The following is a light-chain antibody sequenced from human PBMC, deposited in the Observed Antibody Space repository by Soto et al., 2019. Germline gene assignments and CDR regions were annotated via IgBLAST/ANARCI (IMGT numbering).Light chain of an antibody. V-gene: IGKV1-5*01. Sequence: DIQMTQSPSTLSASVRDRVTITCRASQTITRWMAWYQQKPGKAPNLLIYAASNLQSGVPLSFSGSGSGTSFTLTISSLQPEDFAAYYCQQLLSYPITFGQGTRLEIK. CDR1: QTITRW. CDR3: QQLLSYPIT. J-gene: IGKJ5*01. CDR2: AAS.